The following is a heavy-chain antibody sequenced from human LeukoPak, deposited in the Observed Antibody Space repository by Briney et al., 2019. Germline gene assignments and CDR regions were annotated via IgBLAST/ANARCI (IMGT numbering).Heavy chain of an antibody. CDR1: GFTFSSYA. CDR2: ISGSGGST. CDR3: ATLLLYGSERRLDP. J-gene: IGHJ5*02. V-gene: IGHV3-23*01. Sequence: GGSLRLSCAASGFTFSSYAMSWVRQAPGKGLEWVSAISGSGGSTYYADSVKGRFTISRDNSKNTLYLQINSLRAEDTAVYYCATLLLYGSERRLDPWGQGTLVTVSS. D-gene: IGHD3-10*01.